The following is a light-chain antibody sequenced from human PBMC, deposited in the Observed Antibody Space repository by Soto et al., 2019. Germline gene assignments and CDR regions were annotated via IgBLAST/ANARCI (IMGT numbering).Light chain of an antibody. V-gene: IGLV1-40*01. CDR1: SSNIGAGYD. CDR3: QSYDSSLSGSYV. CDR2: GNS. J-gene: IGLJ1*01. Sequence: QSVLTQPPSVSGAPGQRVTISCTGSSSNIGAGYDVHWYQQLPGTAPKLLIYGNSNRPSGVPDRFSGSKSGTSASLAITGLQAEDDADYYCQSYDSSLSGSYVFGTGTKLTV.